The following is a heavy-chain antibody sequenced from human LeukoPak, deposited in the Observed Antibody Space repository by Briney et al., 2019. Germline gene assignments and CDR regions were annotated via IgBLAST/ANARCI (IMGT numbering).Heavy chain of an antibody. V-gene: IGHV4-39*01. CDR1: GGSITNTDYY. D-gene: IGHD6-19*01. Sequence: SETLSLTCTVSGGSITNTDYYWGWIRQPPGRGLEWIGSVYYSGRTDYNPSLKSRVTISVDTSKNQFSLKLSSVTAADTAVYYCARGPKYSSGWYRDNYYFDYWGQGTLVTVSS. CDR3: ARGPKYSSGWYRDNYYFDY. J-gene: IGHJ4*02. CDR2: VYYSGRT.